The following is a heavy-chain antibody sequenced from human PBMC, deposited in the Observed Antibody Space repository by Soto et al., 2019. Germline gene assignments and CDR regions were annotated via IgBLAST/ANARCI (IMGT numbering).Heavy chain of an antibody. CDR3: AKVRFGELLPYYYYYGMDV. CDR1: GFAFSSYG. J-gene: IGHJ6*02. D-gene: IGHD3-10*01. CDR2: ISYDGSNK. V-gene: IGHV3-30*18. Sequence: GGSLRLSCAASGFAFSSYGMHWFRQAPGKGLEWVAVISYDGSNKYYADSVKGRFTISRDNSKNTLYLQMNSLRAEDTAVYYCAKVRFGELLPYYYYYGMDVWGQGTTVTVSS.